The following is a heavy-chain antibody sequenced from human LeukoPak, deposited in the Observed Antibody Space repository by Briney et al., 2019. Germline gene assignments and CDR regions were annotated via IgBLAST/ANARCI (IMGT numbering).Heavy chain of an antibody. CDR1: GFTFSTYW. J-gene: IGHJ3*02. CDR3: ARPETQYSSGLDGFDI. CDR2: INSDGSRA. D-gene: IGHD6-19*01. Sequence: GGSLRLSCAASGFTFSTYWMHWVRQAPGKGLVWVSRINSDGSRATYADSVKGRFTISRDNAKNTLYLQMNSLRTEDTAVYYCARPETQYSSGLDGFDIWGQGTMVTVSS. V-gene: IGHV3-74*01.